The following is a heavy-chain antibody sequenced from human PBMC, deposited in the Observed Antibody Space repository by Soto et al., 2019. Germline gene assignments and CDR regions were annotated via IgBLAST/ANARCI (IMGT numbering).Heavy chain of an antibody. CDR3: AREAVRGKDSEAFDI. CDR1: GGSINTGGCY. D-gene: IGHD2-21*01. CDR2: IYYTGTT. Sequence: SETLSLTCSVSGGSINTGGCYWSWIRHHPVKGLEWIGYIYYTGTTSYNPSLESRLTVSLDTSKNHFSPKLTSVTAADTAVYYCAREAVRGKDSEAFDIWGQGTLVTVS. J-gene: IGHJ3*02. V-gene: IGHV4-31*03.